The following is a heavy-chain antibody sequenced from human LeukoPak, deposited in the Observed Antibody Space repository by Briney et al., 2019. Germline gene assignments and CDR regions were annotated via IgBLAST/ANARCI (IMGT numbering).Heavy chain of an antibody. Sequence: GGSLSLSCAASGFMFSSYWMSWVRQAPGRGLEWVANIQDDGNMKQYAVSVRGRFTISRDNTKSSLFLQMSSLRAEDSAVYYCARDERGGYYVDWGQGTLVTVSS. CDR1: GFMFSSYW. D-gene: IGHD3-22*01. J-gene: IGHJ4*02. V-gene: IGHV3-7*01. CDR2: IQDDGNMK. CDR3: ARDERGGYYVD.